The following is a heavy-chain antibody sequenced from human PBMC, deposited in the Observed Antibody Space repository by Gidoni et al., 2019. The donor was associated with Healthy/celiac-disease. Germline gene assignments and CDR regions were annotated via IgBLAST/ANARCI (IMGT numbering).Heavy chain of an antibody. Sequence: QVQLVESGGGLVKPGGSLRLSCAASGFTFSDYYMSWIRQAPGKGLEWVSYISSSSSYTNYADSVKGRFTISRDNAKNSLYLQMNSLRAEDTAVYYCARVGGSYSTEYFQHWGQGTLVTVSS. V-gene: IGHV3-11*05. D-gene: IGHD1-26*01. CDR2: ISSSSSYT. CDR3: ARVGGSYSTEYFQH. J-gene: IGHJ1*01. CDR1: GFTFSDYY.